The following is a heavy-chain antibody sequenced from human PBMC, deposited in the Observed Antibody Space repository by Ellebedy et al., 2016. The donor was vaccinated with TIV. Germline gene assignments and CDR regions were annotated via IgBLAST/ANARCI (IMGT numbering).Heavy chain of an antibody. J-gene: IGHJ4*02. Sequence: MPGGSLRLSCAVSGGSISSRNWWSWVRQPPGKGLEWIGEIYLSGRTSYNPSLKSRVTISVDTSKNQFSMRLSSVTAADTALYYCATRTAMAGGIEYWGQGTLITVSS. CDR1: GGSISSRNW. D-gene: IGHD6-19*01. CDR3: ATRTAMAGGIEY. CDR2: IYLSGRT. V-gene: IGHV4-4*02.